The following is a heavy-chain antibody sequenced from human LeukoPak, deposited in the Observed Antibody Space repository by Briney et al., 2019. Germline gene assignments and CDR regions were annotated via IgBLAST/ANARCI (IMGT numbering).Heavy chain of an antibody. V-gene: IGHV3-49*04. CDR1: GFTFGDYA. Sequence: PGGSLRLSCTASGFTFGDYAMSWVRQAPGKGLEWVGFIRSKAYGGTTEYAASVKGRFTISRDDSKSIAYLQMNSLKTEDTAVYYCTREGEDYDLGSDYWGQGTLVTVSS. CDR3: TREGEDYDLGSDY. CDR2: IRSKAYGGTT. J-gene: IGHJ4*02. D-gene: IGHD4-17*01.